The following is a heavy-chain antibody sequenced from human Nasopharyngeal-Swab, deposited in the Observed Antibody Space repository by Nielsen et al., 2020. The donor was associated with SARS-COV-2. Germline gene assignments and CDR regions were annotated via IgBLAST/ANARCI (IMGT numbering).Heavy chain of an antibody. CDR2: ISSSGSTI. Sequence: RQAPGKGLEWVSYISSSGSTIYSADSVKGRFTISRDNAKNSLYLQMNSLRAEDTAVYYCARDIQGWYDWFDPWGQGTLVTVSS. V-gene: IGHV3-11*01. J-gene: IGHJ5*02. CDR3: ARDIQGWYDWFDP. D-gene: IGHD6-19*01.